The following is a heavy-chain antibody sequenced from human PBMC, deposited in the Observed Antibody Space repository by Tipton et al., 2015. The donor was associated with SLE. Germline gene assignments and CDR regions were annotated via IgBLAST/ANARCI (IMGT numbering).Heavy chain of an antibody. V-gene: IGHV4-39*01. CDR1: GDSMSSGSHY. J-gene: IGHJ6*02. CDR3: ARQERLRHYYGMEV. Sequence: GLVKPSETLSLTCSVSGDSMSSGSHYWGWFRQPPGKGLEWIGALDDSGGTHRNPSLKSRVTLSVATSNNHFSLSLSSVTAADTAVYYCARQERLRHYYGMEVWGRGTTVTVSS. CDR2: LDDSGGT. D-gene: IGHD4-17*01.